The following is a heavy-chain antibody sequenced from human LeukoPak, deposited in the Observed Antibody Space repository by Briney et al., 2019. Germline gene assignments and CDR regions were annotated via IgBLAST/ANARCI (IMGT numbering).Heavy chain of an antibody. CDR2: IKQAGSEK. D-gene: IGHD3-16*01. Sequence: GGSLRLSCVASGFTFSAYWMSWVRQALRKGLEWVANIKQAGSEKDYVVSVKGRFTISRDNSKNSLYLQMNSLSVEDTAVYYCARHNRGGDWDYWGQGTLVTVSS. V-gene: IGHV3-7*01. J-gene: IGHJ4*02. CDR3: ARHNRGGDWDY. CDR1: GFTFSAYW.